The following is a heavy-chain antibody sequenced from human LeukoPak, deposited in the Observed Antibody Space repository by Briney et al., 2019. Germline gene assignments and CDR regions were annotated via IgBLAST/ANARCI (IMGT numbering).Heavy chain of an antibody. V-gene: IGHV3-33*06. CDR3: AKDLGSGYVRGGYFDY. Sequence: GGSLRLSCAASGFSFTTYGTHWVRQAPGKGLEWVALIWYDGSNKYYADSVKGRFTISRDNSKNTLYLQMNSLRAEDTAVHYCAKDLGSGYVRGGYFDYWGQGTLVTVSS. CDR2: IWYDGSNK. D-gene: IGHD5-12*01. J-gene: IGHJ4*02. CDR1: GFSFTTYG.